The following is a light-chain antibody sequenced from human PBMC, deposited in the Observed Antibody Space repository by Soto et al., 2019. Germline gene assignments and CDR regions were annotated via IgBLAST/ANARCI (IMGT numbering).Light chain of an antibody. CDR3: QHYTDFHYT. V-gene: IGKV1-5*03. J-gene: IGKJ2*01. CDR2: KAT. CDR1: QSIGSG. Sequence: DIQMTQAPSTLSASVGDGVTITCRASQSIGSGLAWYQQKPGKAPNLLSYKATNLQTGVPSRFSGSGYGTAFSLTISSLQPVDSATYYCQHYTDFHYTFGQAPKVEI.